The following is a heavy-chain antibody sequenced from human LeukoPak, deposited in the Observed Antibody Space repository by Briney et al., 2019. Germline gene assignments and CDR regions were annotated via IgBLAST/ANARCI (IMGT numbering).Heavy chain of an antibody. D-gene: IGHD3-10*01. Sequence: PGGSLRLSCAASGFTFSSYGMSWVRQAPGKGLEWVSAISGSGGSTYYADSVKGRFTISRDNSKNTLYLQMNSLRAEDTAVYYCAKDTGSSRGVMEYWGQGTLVTVSS. CDR1: GFTFSSYG. CDR2: ISGSGGST. V-gene: IGHV3-23*01. CDR3: AKDTGSSRGVMEY. J-gene: IGHJ4*02.